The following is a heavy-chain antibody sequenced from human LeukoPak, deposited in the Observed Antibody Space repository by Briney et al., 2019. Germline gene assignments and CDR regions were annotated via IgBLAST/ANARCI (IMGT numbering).Heavy chain of an antibody. D-gene: IGHD3-22*01. J-gene: IGHJ4*02. V-gene: IGHV1-2*02. CDR3: ARDSDDSSGYNIFDY. CDR1: GYTFTGYC. CDR2: INPNSGGT. Sequence: ASVKVSCKASGYTFTGYCMHWVRQAPGQGLEWMGWINPNSGGTNYAQKFQGRVTMTRDTSISTAYMELSRLRSDDTAVYYCARDSDDSSGYNIFDYWGQGTLVTVSS.